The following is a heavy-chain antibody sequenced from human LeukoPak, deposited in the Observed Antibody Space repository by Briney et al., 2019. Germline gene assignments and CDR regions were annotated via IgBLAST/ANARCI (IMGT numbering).Heavy chain of an antibody. V-gene: IGHV4-30-4*01. D-gene: IGHD2-2*02. CDR2: IYYNEIT. J-gene: IGHJ4*02. CDR3: ARSYCSSNSCYRSLDY. Sequence: PSQTLSLTCTVSGGAPSSDDYNWSWIRQPPRKSLEWIGFIYYNEITYYNPSLKIRVTISVDTSTTQFSLTLSSVTAADTAVYYCARSYCSSNSCYRSLDYWGQGTLVTVSS. CDR1: GGAPSSDDYN.